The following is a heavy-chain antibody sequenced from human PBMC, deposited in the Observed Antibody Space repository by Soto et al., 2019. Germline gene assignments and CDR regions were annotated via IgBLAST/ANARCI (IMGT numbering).Heavy chain of an antibody. CDR1: GFSFGGYG. V-gene: IGHV3-33*01. Sequence: QVQLVESGGGVVQPGRSLGLSCAASGFSFGGYGMHWLRQVPGKGLEWVAVIRHDGSNTYYADSVRGRFTDSRDNSTNTVYLQMSSLRVEDTAVYYCGSDGVGATTYFGYFDYWGQGTLITVAS. CDR3: GSDGVGATTYFGYFDY. J-gene: IGHJ4*02. CDR2: IRHDGSNT. D-gene: IGHD1-26*01.